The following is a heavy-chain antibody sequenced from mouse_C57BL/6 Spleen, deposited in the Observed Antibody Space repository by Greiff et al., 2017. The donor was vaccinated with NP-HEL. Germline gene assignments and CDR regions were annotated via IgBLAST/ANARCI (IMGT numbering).Heavy chain of an antibody. CDR2: INPNNGGT. D-gene: IGHD1-1*01. Sequence: EVQLQQSGPELVKPGASVKISCKASGYTFTDYYMNWVKQSPGKSLEWIGDINPNNGGTSYTQKFKGKATLTVDKSSSTAYMELRSLTSEDSAVYYCALITTVVGFDYWGQGTTLTVSS. J-gene: IGHJ2*01. CDR1: GYTFTDYY. CDR3: ALITTVVGFDY. V-gene: IGHV1-26*01.